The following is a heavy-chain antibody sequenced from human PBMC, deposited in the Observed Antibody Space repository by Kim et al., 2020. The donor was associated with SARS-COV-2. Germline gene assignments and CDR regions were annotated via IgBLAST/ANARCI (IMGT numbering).Heavy chain of an antibody. Sequence: SQTLSLTCTVSGGSISSSSYYWGWIRQPPGKGLEWIGSIYYSGSTYYNPSLKSRVTISVDTSKNQFSLKLSSVTAADTAVYYCARSNAGDYDYWGQGTLVTVSS. CDR1: GGSISSSSYY. J-gene: IGHJ4*02. CDR3: ARSNAGDYDY. V-gene: IGHV4-39*01. CDR2: IYYSGST. D-gene: IGHD4-17*01.